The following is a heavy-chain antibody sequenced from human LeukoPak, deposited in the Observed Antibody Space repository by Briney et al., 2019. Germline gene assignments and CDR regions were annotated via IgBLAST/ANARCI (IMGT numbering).Heavy chain of an antibody. CDR1: GYTFTSYG. V-gene: IGHV1-18*01. Sequence: GASVKVSCKASGYTFTSYGISWVRQAPGQGLEWMGWISAYNGNTNYAQKLQGRVTMTTDTSTSTAYMELRSLRSDDTAVYYCARDPRYYYDGSGYYFDYWGQGTLVTVSS. J-gene: IGHJ4*02. CDR2: ISAYNGNT. CDR3: ARDPRYYYDGSGYYFDY. D-gene: IGHD3-22*01.